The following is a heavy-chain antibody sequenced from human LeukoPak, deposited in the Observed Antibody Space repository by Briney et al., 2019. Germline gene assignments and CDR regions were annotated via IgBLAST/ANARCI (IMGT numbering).Heavy chain of an antibody. CDR2: ISSNGGST. Sequence: PGGPLRLSCAASGFTFSSYAMHWVRQAPGKGLEYVSAISSNGGSTYYANSVKGRFTISRDNSKNTLYLQMGSLRAEDMAVYYCARAGSSGWYEGAFDYWGQGTLVTVSS. CDR1: GFTFSSYA. J-gene: IGHJ4*02. CDR3: ARAGSSGWYEGAFDY. D-gene: IGHD6-19*01. V-gene: IGHV3-64*01.